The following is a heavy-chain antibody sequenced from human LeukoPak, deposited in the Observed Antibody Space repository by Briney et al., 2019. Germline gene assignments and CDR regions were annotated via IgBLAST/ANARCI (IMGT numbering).Heavy chain of an antibody. V-gene: IGHV1-24*01. D-gene: IGHD2-15*01. CDR3: ATVGCSGGSCPFDY. Sequence: ASVKVSCKVSGYTLTELSMHWVRQAPGKGLEGIGGFDAEDGETIYAQKFQGSVTMTEDTSTDTAYMELSSLRSEDTAVYYCATVGCSGGSCPFDYWGQGTLVTVSS. CDR2: FDAEDGET. J-gene: IGHJ4*02. CDR1: GYTLTELS.